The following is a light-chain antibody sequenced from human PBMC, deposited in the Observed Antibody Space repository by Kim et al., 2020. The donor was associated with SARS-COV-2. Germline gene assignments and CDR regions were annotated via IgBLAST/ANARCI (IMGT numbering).Light chain of an antibody. CDR3: QVWDSGSDHPV. J-gene: IGLJ2*01. Sequence: SYELTQPPSESVAPGKTASITSGGDNIGDKSVHWYQQRPGRAPVLVMYYDSDRPSGIPERFSGSNSGNTATLTISRAEAGDEADYYCQVWDSGSDHPVFGGGTQLTVL. CDR1: NIGDKS. CDR2: YDS. V-gene: IGLV3-21*04.